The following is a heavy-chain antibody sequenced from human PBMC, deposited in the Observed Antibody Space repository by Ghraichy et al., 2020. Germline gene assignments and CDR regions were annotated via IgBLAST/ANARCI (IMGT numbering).Heavy chain of an antibody. CDR2: IYYSGST. CDR3: ARLPQGDYSHWYFDL. CDR1: GGSISSSSYY. J-gene: IGHJ2*01. V-gene: IGHV4-39*01. D-gene: IGHD4-17*01. Sequence: SETLSLTCTVSGGSISSSSYYWGWIRQPPGKGLEWIGSIYYSGSTYYNPSLKSRVTISVDTSKNQFSLKLSSVTAADTAVYYCARLPQGDYSHWYFDLWGRGTLVTVSS.